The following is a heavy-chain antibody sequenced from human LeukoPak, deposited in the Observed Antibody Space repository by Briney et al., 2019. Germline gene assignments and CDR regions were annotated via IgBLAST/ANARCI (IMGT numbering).Heavy chain of an antibody. Sequence: GGSLRLSCAASGFTFSSYSMNLVRQAPGKGLEWVSSISSSSSYIYYADSVKGRFTISRDNAKNSLYLQMNSLRAEDTAVYYCARDGIYGVWYFDLWGRGTLVTVSS. CDR2: ISSSSSYI. J-gene: IGHJ2*01. CDR1: GFTFSSYS. D-gene: IGHD4-17*01. V-gene: IGHV3-21*01. CDR3: ARDGIYGVWYFDL.